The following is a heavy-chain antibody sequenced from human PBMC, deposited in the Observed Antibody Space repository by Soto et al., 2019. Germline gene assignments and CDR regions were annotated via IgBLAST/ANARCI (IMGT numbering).Heavy chain of an antibody. CDR1: GFTFSNAW. D-gene: IGHD4-17*01. CDR3: VRDLHYGFDY. Sequence: PGGSLRLSCASSGFTFSNAWMNLVRQAPGKGLEWISYITHTADRVDHADSVKGRFTISRDNAKNFLYLQMNSLRVEDTAVYYCVRDLHYGFDYWGQGTLVTVSS. CDR2: ITHTADRV. J-gene: IGHJ4*02. V-gene: IGHV3-48*01.